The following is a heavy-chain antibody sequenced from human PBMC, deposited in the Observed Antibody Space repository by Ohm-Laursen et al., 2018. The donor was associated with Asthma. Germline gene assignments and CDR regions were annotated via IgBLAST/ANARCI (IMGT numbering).Heavy chain of an antibody. V-gene: IGHV1-69*01. CDR3: ARKAGSCITSNCYSLDF. Sequence: SSVKVSCKSLGGTLGTSVIGWVRQAPGEGLEWVGGINSVFGTSTYAQKFHDRFTITADESTSTVYMTLSSLTSEDTAVYYCARKAGSCITSNCYSLDFWGQGTLVTVSS. CDR1: GGTLGTSV. D-gene: IGHD2-15*01. CDR2: INSVFGTS. J-gene: IGHJ4*02.